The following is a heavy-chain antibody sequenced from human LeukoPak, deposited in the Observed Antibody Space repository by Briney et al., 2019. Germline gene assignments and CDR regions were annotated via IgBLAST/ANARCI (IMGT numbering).Heavy chain of an antibody. Sequence: PGGSLRLSCAASGFTFSNAWMTWVRQAPGKGLEWVSGISDRGGTTYYADSVEGRFTISRDNSKNTLYLQMNNLGAEDTAVYYCAKVTSAGSCYQSDYWGQGTLVTVSS. D-gene: IGHD2-15*01. J-gene: IGHJ4*02. V-gene: IGHV3-23*01. CDR1: GFTFSNAW. CDR2: ISDRGGTT. CDR3: AKVTSAGSCYQSDY.